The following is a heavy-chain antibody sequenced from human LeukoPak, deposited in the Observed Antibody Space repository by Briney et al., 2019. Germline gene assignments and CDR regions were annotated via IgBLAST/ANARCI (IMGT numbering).Heavy chain of an antibody. CDR3: ARVGQDYYDSSGYYNY. Sequence: GGSLRLSCAASGFPFSSYEMNWGRQAPGKGLEWVSYMSTSGDIIYSADSVKGRFTISRDNAKNSLYLQMNSLRAEDTAVYYCARVGQDYYDSSGYYNYWGQGTKVTVSS. CDR2: MSTSGDII. D-gene: IGHD3-22*01. CDR1: GFPFSSYE. V-gene: IGHV3-48*03. J-gene: IGHJ4*02.